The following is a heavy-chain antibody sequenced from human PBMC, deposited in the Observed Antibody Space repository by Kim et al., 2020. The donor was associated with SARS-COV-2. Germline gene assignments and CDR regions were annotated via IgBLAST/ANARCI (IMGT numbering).Heavy chain of an antibody. Sequence: SETLSLTCTVSGGSISSYYWSWIRQPPGKGLEWIGYIYYSGSTNYNPSLKSRVTISVDTSKNQFSLKLSSVTAADTAVYHCARAGCSSTSCYARIDWFDPWGQGTLVTVSS. CDR1: GGSISSYY. CDR3: ARAGCSSTSCYARIDWFDP. J-gene: IGHJ5*02. D-gene: IGHD2-2*01. CDR2: IYYSGST. V-gene: IGHV4-59*01.